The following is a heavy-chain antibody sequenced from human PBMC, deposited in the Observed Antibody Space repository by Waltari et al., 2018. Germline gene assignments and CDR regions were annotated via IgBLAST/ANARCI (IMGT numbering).Heavy chain of an antibody. D-gene: IGHD3-22*01. CDR2: IYYSGNT. Sequence: QLQLQESGPGLVKPSETLSLTCTVSGGSISSSSYYWGWIRQPPGKGLEWIGCIYYSGNTYYNPSLKSRVTISVDTSKNQFSLKLSSVTAADTAVYYCARVDYYDSSGFDYWGQGTLVTVSS. CDR1: GGSISSSSYY. V-gene: IGHV4-39*07. CDR3: ARVDYYDSSGFDY. J-gene: IGHJ4*02.